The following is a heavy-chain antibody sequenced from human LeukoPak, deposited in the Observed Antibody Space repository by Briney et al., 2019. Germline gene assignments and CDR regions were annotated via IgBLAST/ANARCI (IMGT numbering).Heavy chain of an antibody. CDR1: GGTFSSYA. D-gene: IGHD6-19*01. CDR2: ISPNSGGT. Sequence: GASVKVSCKASGGTFSSYAISWVRQAPGQGLEWMGWISPNSGGTNYAQKFQGRVTMTRDTSISTACMELSRLRSDDTAVYYCAREEAIAVAGFDYWGQGTLVTVSS. J-gene: IGHJ4*02. CDR3: AREEAIAVAGFDY. V-gene: IGHV1-2*02.